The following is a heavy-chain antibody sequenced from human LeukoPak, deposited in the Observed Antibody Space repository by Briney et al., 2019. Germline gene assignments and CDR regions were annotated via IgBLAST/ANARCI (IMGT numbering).Heavy chain of an antibody. Sequence: SETLSLTCTVSGGSISSSSYYWGWIRQPPGKGLEWIGSIYYSGSTYYNPSLKSRVTISVDTSKNQFSLKLSSVTAADTAVYYCARTIRDGSGPHWFDPWGQGTLVTVSS. CDR2: IYYSGST. V-gene: IGHV4-39*07. CDR1: GGSISSSSYY. J-gene: IGHJ5*02. D-gene: IGHD3-10*01. CDR3: ARTIRDGSGPHWFDP.